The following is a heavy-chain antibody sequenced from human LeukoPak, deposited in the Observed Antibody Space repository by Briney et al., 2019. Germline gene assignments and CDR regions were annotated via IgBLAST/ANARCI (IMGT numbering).Heavy chain of an antibody. Sequence: SETLSLTFAVYGGSFSGYYWSWIRQPPGKGLEWIGEINHSGSTNYNPSLKSRATISVDTSKNQFSLKLSSVTAADTAVYYCARGKFRAAVHHNWFDPWGQGTLVTVSS. CDR3: ARGKFRAAVHHNWFDP. J-gene: IGHJ5*02. CDR1: GGSFSGYY. CDR2: INHSGST. V-gene: IGHV4-34*01. D-gene: IGHD6-13*01.